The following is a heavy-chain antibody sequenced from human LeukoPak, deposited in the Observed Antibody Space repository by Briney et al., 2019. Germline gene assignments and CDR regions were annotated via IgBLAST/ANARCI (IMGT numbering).Heavy chain of an antibody. CDR3: ARVSGSGYFDY. V-gene: IGHV4-31*03. CDR1: GGSISSGGYY. Sequence: SETLSLTCTVSGGSISSGGYYWSWIRQHPGKGLEWIGYIYYSGSTYYNPSLKSRVTISVDTSKNQFSLKLSSVTAADAAVYYCARVSGSGYFDYWGQGTLVTVSS. CDR2: IYYSGST. D-gene: IGHD3-10*01. J-gene: IGHJ4*02.